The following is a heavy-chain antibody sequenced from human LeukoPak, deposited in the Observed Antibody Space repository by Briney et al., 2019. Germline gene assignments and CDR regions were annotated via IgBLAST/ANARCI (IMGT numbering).Heavy chain of an antibody. CDR2: ISGSGGST. CDR3: TKVRSGSSNWALRVFDY. Sequence: GGSLRLSCAASGFTFSSYSMNWVRQAPGKGLEWVSAISGSGGSTYYADSVKGRFTISRDNSKSTLYLEMNSLRVEDTAVYYCTKVRSGSSNWALRVFDYWGQGALVTVSS. CDR1: GFTFSSYS. J-gene: IGHJ4*02. D-gene: IGHD4-11*01. V-gene: IGHV3-23*01.